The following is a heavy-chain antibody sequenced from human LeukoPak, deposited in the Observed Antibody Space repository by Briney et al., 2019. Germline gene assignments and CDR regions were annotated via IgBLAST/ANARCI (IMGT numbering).Heavy chain of an antibody. CDR2: INQDGSDK. Sequence: GGSLRLSCEVSGFIFSSYWVSWVRQAPGKGLEWVANINQDGSDKYYVDSVKGRFTISRDNTKNSLFLQMNSLRGEDTAVYYCARHMAAGRSFDYWGQGTLVTVSS. V-gene: IGHV3-7*01. J-gene: IGHJ4*02. D-gene: IGHD2-21*01. CDR3: ARHMAAGRSFDY. CDR1: GFIFSSYW.